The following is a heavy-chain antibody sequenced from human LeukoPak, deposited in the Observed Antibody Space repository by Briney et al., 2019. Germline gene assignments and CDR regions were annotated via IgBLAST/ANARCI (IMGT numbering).Heavy chain of an antibody. CDR3: ARDRPLKWELQSIDY. D-gene: IGHD1-26*01. J-gene: IGHJ4*02. CDR2: MNPKRGNT. V-gene: IGHV1-8*03. CDR1: GYTFSSYD. Sequence: ASVKVSCKASGYTFSSYDINWVRQATGQGLEWMGWMNPKRGNTGYAHKFQGRVTITRNTSITTAYMELSSLRSEDTAVYYCARDRPLKWELQSIDYWGQGTLVTVSS.